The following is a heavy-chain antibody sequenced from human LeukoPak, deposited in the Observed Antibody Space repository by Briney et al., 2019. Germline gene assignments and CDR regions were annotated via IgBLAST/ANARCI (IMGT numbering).Heavy chain of an antibody. CDR1: GGSISNSSYY. CDR3: ARHWVVTPNY. CDR2: IYYSGSA. V-gene: IGHV4-39*01. J-gene: IGHJ4*02. D-gene: IGHD4-23*01. Sequence: SETLSLTCIVSGGSISNSSYYWGWIRQPPGKGLEWIGSIYYSGSAYYIPSLESRVTISVDTSKNQFSLKLTSVTAADTAVYYCARHWVVTPNYWGQGTLVTVSS.